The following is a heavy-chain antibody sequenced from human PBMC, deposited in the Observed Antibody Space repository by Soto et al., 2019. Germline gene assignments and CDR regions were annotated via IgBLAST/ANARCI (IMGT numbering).Heavy chain of an antibody. Sequence: ASVKVSCKASGYSFISYDINWVRQATGQGLEWLGWMNPNSGYTGSAQKFQGRVTMTRDTSISTAYMELGSLTSEDTAVYYCARFPSQPLLSAIDYWGQGTLVTVSS. V-gene: IGHV1-8*01. CDR2: MNPNSGYT. D-gene: IGHD1-26*01. J-gene: IGHJ4*02. CDR1: GYSFISYD. CDR3: ARFPSQPLLSAIDY.